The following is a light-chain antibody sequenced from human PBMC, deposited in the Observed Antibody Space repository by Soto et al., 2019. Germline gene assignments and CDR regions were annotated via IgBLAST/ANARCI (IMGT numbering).Light chain of an antibody. CDR1: SSDIGGYNY. J-gene: IGLJ1*01. CDR3: TSYTSSSTNDV. CDR2: EVT. V-gene: IGLV2-14*01. Sequence: QSALTQPASVSGSPGQSITISCTGTSSDIGGYNYVSWYQQHPGKAPKLMIYEVTNRPSGLSNRFSGSKSGNTASLTISGLQAEDGADYYCTSYTSSSTNDVFGTGTKVTVL.